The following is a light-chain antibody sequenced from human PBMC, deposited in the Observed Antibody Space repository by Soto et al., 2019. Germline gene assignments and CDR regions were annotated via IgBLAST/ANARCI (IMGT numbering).Light chain of an antibody. CDR1: QSVGSL. CDR2: DAS. J-gene: IGKJ1*01. Sequence: EIVLTQSPGTLSLSPGERAILSCMASQSVGSLLAWYQHNPGQSPRLLIFDASYRAAGIPARFRGSGSGTDFTLTIDSLEPEDSAVYHCQQRTNWLWTFGPGTKVEIK. CDR3: QQRTNWLWT. V-gene: IGKV3-11*01.